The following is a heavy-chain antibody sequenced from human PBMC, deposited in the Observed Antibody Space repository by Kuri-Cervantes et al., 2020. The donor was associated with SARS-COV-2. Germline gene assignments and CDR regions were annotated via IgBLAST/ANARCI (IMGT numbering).Heavy chain of an antibody. CDR2: ISGSGGST. V-gene: IGHV3-23*01. CDR1: GFTFSSYA. CDR3: AKERRYSYGYLDY. J-gene: IGHJ4*02. Sequence: SFAASGFTFSSYAMSWVRQPPGKGLEWVSAISGSGGSTYYADSVKGRFTISSDNSKNTLYLQMNILRAEDTAVYYCAKERRYSYGYLDYWGQGTLVTVSS. D-gene: IGHD5-18*01.